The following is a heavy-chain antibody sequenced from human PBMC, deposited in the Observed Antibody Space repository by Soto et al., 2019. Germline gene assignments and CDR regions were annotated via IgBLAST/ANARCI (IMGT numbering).Heavy chain of an antibody. CDR3: ARGRRRLNYYDSSRYFQH. CDR2: INHSGST. V-gene: IGHV4-34*01. CDR1: GGSFSGYY. D-gene: IGHD3-22*01. J-gene: IGHJ1*01. Sequence: SETLSLTCAVYGGSFSGYYWSWIRQPPWYGLEWIGEINHSGSTNYNPSLKSRVTISVDTSKNQFSLKLSSVTAADTAVYYCARGRRRLNYYDSSRYFQHWGQGTLVTSPQ.